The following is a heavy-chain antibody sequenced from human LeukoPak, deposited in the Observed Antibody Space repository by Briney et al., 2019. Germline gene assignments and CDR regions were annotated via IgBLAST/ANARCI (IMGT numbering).Heavy chain of an antibody. D-gene: IGHD3-22*01. V-gene: IGHV4-34*01. Sequence: SETLSLTCAAYGGSFSGFYWSWIRQPPGKGLEWIGEINHSGSTNYNPSLKSRVTISVDTSKNQFSLKLSSVTAADTAVYYCASHSYYYDSSGYPNLYYYYGMDVWGQGTTVTVSS. CDR2: INHSGST. CDR1: GGSFSGFY. J-gene: IGHJ6*02. CDR3: ASHSYYYDSSGYPNLYYYYGMDV.